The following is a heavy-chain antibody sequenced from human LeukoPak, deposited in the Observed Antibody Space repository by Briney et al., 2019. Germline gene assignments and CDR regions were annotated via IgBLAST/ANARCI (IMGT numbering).Heavy chain of an antibody. Sequence: SPSETLSLTCTVSGGSLSNYYWNWIRQPPGKGLEWLGNIHYSGNTHYSPALKSRVTISADTSKNQFSLKLTSVTAADTAVYYCAGDSRLGEKWGQGTLVTVSS. CDR1: GGSLSNYY. D-gene: IGHD3-16*01. J-gene: IGHJ4*02. CDR3: AGDSRLGEK. V-gene: IGHV4-59*01. CDR2: IHYSGNT.